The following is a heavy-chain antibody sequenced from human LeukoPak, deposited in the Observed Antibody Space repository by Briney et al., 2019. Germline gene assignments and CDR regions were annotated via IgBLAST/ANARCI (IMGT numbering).Heavy chain of an antibody. Sequence: PGGSLRLSCAASGFTFSSYAMSWVRQAPEKGLEWVSAISGSGGSTYYADSVKGRFTISRDNSKNTLYLQMNSLRAEDTAVYYCANLLWFGELPDAFDIWGQGTMVTVSS. CDR2: ISGSGGST. CDR1: GFTFSSYA. D-gene: IGHD3-10*01. CDR3: ANLLWFGELPDAFDI. J-gene: IGHJ3*02. V-gene: IGHV3-23*01.